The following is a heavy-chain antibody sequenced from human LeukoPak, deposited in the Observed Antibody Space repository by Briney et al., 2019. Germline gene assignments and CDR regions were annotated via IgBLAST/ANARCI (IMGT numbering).Heavy chain of an antibody. V-gene: IGHV1-24*01. CDR1: GYTLTELS. CDR2: FYPEDGEV. Sequence: RASVKVSCKVSGYTLTELSIHWVRQAPGKGLEWMGGFYPEDGEVFYAQKLQGRVTMTEDTPTDTAYMELSSLRSEDTAIYYCATVPEYCSGGSCFSFDYWGQGTLVTVSS. CDR3: ATVPEYCSGGSCFSFDY. D-gene: IGHD2-15*01. J-gene: IGHJ4*02.